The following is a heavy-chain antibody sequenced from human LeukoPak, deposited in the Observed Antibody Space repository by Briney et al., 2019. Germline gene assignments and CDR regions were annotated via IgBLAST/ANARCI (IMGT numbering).Heavy chain of an antibody. CDR2: ISGSGGST. CDR3: AKVFIAVAVDSQVGFDY. V-gene: IGHV3-23*01. Sequence: PGGSLRLSCAASGFAFSSYAMSWVRQAPGKGLEWVSAISGSGGSTYYADSVKGRFTISRDNSKNTLYLQMNSLRAEDTAVYYCAKVFIAVAVDSQVGFDYWGQGTLVTVSS. CDR1: GFAFSSYA. J-gene: IGHJ4*02. D-gene: IGHD6-19*01.